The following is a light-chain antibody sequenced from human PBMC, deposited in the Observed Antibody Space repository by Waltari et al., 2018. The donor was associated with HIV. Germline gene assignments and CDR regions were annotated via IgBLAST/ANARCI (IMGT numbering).Light chain of an antibody. Sequence: QAGLTQPPSVSKGMRQTATLTCTGNSNNVGNQGAAWLQQHQGHPPKLLSYRDNKRPSGISERFSASRSGNTASLTITGVQPEDEADYFCATWDIILSAVVFGGGTTLTVL. V-gene: IGLV10-54*04. J-gene: IGLJ2*01. CDR1: SNNVGNQG. CDR2: RDN. CDR3: ATWDIILSAVV.